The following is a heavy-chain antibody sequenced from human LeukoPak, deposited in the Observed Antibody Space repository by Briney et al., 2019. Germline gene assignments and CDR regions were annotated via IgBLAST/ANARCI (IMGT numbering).Heavy chain of an antibody. Sequence: ASVKVSCKAFGYTFTSYDINWVRQATGQGLEWMGWMNPNSGNTGYAQKFQGRVTMTRNTSISTAYMELSSLRSEDTAVYYCARGHRYDYVWGSYRRPTDYWGQGTLVTVSS. CDR2: MNPNSGNT. CDR1: GYTFTSYD. D-gene: IGHD3-16*02. J-gene: IGHJ4*02. CDR3: ARGHRYDYVWGSYRRPTDY. V-gene: IGHV1-8*01.